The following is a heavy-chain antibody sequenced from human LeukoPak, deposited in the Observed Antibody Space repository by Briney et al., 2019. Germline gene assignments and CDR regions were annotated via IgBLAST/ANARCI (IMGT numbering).Heavy chain of an antibody. Sequence: ASVKVSCKASGYTFTGYYMHWVRQAPGQGLEWMGWIGPNSGGTNHAQKFQGRVTMTRDTSISTAYMELSSLRSDDTAVYYCARAGNIAAAASDYWGQGTLVTVSS. CDR2: IGPNSGGT. CDR1: GYTFTGYY. D-gene: IGHD6-13*01. J-gene: IGHJ4*02. V-gene: IGHV1-2*02. CDR3: ARAGNIAAAASDY.